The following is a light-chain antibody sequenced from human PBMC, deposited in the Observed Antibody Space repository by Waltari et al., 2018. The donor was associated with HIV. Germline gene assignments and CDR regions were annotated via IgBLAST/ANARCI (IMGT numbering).Light chain of an antibody. V-gene: IGLV2-11*01. CDR3: CSYAGSPPYV. J-gene: IGLJ1*01. Sequence: QSALTQPRSVSGSPGQSVTISCTGTDSDVGGYNSVSWYQHHPGKAPKLISFDVDKWPSGGPYRFSGSKSGNPASCTISGLQAEDEADYYCCSYAGSPPYVFGTGTKVTVL. CDR1: DSDVGGYNS. CDR2: DVD.